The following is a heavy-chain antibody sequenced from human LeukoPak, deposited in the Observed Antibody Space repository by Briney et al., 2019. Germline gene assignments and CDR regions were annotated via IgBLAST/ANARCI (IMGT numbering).Heavy chain of an antibody. Sequence: ASVKVSCKASGYTFTSYYIHRVRQAPGQGLEWMGLINPSGGSTSHAQKFQGRVTMTRDTSTSTVYMELRSLRSEDTAVYYCAVAYSYGRDTFDIWGQGTMVTVSS. CDR3: AVAYSYGRDTFDI. V-gene: IGHV1-46*01. CDR1: GYTFTSYY. CDR2: INPSGGST. D-gene: IGHD5-18*01. J-gene: IGHJ3*02.